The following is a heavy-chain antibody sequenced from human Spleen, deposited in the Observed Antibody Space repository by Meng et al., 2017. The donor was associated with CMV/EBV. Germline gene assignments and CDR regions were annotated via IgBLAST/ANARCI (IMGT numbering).Heavy chain of an antibody. J-gene: IGHJ1*01. D-gene: IGHD2-21*02. CDR3: ARGENSYSGSEYFHY. V-gene: IGHV1-18*01. CDR2: ISVDNGNT. Sequence: SGDVFTSYGITWVRQAPGQGLEWMGWISVDNGNTNYAQKFQGRVAMTTDTSTNTAYLELRSLRSDDTAVYYCARGENSYSGSEYFHYWGQGSLVTVSS. CDR1: GDVFTSYG.